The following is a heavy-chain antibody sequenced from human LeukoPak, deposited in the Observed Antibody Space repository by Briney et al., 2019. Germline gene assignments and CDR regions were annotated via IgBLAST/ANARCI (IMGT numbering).Heavy chain of an antibody. D-gene: IGHD4-23*01. CDR2: FSASGNS. Sequence: SETLSLTCTVSGDSISSDDYYWSWIRQPAGKGLEWIGRFSASGNSNYNPSLKSRLTISVDTSKNQFSLKLTSVTAADTALYYCARVFGGNPTAFDYWGQGTLVTVSS. CDR1: GDSISSDDYY. CDR3: ARVFGGNPTAFDY. V-gene: IGHV4-61*02. J-gene: IGHJ4*02.